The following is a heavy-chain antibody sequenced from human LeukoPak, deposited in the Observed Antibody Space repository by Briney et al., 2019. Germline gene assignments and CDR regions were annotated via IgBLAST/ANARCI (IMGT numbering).Heavy chain of an antibody. D-gene: IGHD4-17*01. CDR1: GFSLSTSGVG. CDR2: IYWNDDK. CDR3: AHSGTVTTPHDAFDI. J-gene: IGHJ3*02. Sequence: ESGPTLVKPTQTLTLTCTFSGFSLSTSGVGVGWIRQPPGRALEWLALIYWNDDKRYSPSLRSRLTITKDTSKNQVVLTMTNMDPVGTATYYCAHSGTVTTPHDAFDIWGQGTMVTVSS. V-gene: IGHV2-5*01.